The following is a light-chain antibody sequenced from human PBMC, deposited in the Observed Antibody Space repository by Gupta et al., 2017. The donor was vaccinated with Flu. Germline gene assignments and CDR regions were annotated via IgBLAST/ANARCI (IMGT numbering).Light chain of an antibody. Sequence: EIVLTQSPGTLSLSPGERATLSCRASQSVTSGSLAWYQQKPGQAPRLLIYGASTRATGIPDRFSGSGSGTDFTLIISRLEPEDFAVYYCQQYGSSPDTFGQGTKLEI. V-gene: IGKV3-20*01. CDR2: GAS. CDR1: QSVTSGS. J-gene: IGKJ2*01. CDR3: QQYGSSPDT.